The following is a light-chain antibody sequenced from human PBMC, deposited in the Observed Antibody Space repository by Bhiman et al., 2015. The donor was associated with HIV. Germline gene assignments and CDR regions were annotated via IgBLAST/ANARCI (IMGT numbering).Light chain of an antibody. V-gene: IGLV3-19*01. CDR2: GKN. CDR3: QAWDSSTVV. CDR1: SLRNYY. J-gene: IGLJ2*01. Sequence: SSELTQDPAVSVALGQTVRITCQGDSLRNYYASWYQQKPGQAPVLVIYGKNNRPSGIPDRFSGSSSGNTASLTITGSQAEDEADYYCQAWDSSTVVFGGGTKLTVL.